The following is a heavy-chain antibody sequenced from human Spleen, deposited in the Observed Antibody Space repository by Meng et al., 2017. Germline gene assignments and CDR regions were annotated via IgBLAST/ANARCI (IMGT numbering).Heavy chain of an antibody. V-gene: IGHV3-30*01. J-gene: IGHJ3*02. CDR1: GFTFRSYA. CDR3: ARETELVRIKNAFDI. D-gene: IGHD1-26*01. CDR2: ISYDGSNR. Sequence: GESLKISCAASGFTFRSYAIHWVRQAPGKGLEWVAVISYDGSNRYYADSVKGRFTISRDNSMNTLYLQMNSLRAEDTAVYYCARETELVRIKNAFDIWGQGTMVTVSS.